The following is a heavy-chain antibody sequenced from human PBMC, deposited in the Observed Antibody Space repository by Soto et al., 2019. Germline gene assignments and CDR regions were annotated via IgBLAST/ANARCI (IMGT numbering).Heavy chain of an antibody. CDR2: IYYSGRT. CDR1: GGSVSSGSYY. D-gene: IGHD4-4*01. V-gene: IGHV4-61*01. J-gene: IGHJ4*02. Sequence: QVQLQESGPGLVKPSETLSLTCTVSGGSVSSGSYYWSWIRQPPGKGLEWIGYIYYSGRTNYNPSLKSRVTRSVDTSKSQYSLKLSSVTAADTAVYYCARVQADDYSNLAADFDYCGQGTLVTVSS. CDR3: ARVQADDYSNLAADFDY.